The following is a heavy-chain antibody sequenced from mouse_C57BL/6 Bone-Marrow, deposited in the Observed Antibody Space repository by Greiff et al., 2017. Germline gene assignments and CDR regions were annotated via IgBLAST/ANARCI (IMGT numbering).Heavy chain of an antibody. CDR1: GYTFTSYW. Sequence: VQLQQPGAELVMPGASVKLSCKASGYTFTSYWMHWVKQRPGQGLEWIGEIDPSDSYTNYNQKFKGKSTLTVDKSSSTAYMQLSSLTSEDSAVYYCARLGYAMDDWGQGTSVTVSS. CDR3: ARLGYAMDD. D-gene: IGHD4-1*01. V-gene: IGHV1-69*01. CDR2: IDPSDSYT. J-gene: IGHJ4*01.